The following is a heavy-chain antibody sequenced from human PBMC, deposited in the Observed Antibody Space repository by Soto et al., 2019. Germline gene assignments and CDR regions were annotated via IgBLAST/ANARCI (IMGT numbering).Heavy chain of an antibody. CDR1: GFTFDDNA. Sequence: SLRLSCAVSGFTFDDNAMHWVRQAPAKGLEWVSGINWKSDIGYADSVKGRFTISRDNAENSLYLQMNSLRAEDTALYYCAISQDRGGRTTFIYWGQGTQVTVSS. CDR3: AISQDRGGRTTFIY. V-gene: IGHV3-9*01. J-gene: IGHJ4*02. CDR2: INWKSDI. D-gene: IGHD3-16*01.